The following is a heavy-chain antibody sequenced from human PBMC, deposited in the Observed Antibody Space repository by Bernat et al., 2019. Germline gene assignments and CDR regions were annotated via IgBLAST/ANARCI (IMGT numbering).Heavy chain of an antibody. D-gene: IGHD4-17*01. CDR1: GCSVSSGSYY. Sequence: QVQLQESGPGLVKPSETLSLTCTVSGCSVSSGSYYWSWIRQPPGKGLEWIGYNYYSGSTNYNPSLKSRVTISVDTSKNQFSLKLSSVTAADPAVYYCARGGPDYGDYLGYWGQGTLVTVSS. CDR3: ARGGPDYGDYLGY. V-gene: IGHV4-61*01. CDR2: NYYSGST. J-gene: IGHJ4*02.